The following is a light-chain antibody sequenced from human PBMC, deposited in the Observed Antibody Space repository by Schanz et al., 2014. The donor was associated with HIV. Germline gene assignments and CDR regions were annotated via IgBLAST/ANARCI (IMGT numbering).Light chain of an antibody. Sequence: SVLTQPPSVSGAPGQRVTISCTGSSSNIGAGYDVHWYKQLPETAPKLLMFGNNNRPSGVPDRYSGSKSDTSASLAITGLQAEDEADYYCGTWDSSLNGGVFGGGTKLTVL. J-gene: IGLJ2*01. CDR3: GTWDSSLNGGV. CDR2: GNN. CDR1: SSNIGAGYD. V-gene: IGLV1-40*01.